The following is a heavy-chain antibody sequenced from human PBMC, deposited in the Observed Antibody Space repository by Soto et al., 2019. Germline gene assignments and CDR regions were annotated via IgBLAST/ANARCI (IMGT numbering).Heavy chain of an antibody. Sequence: SETLSLTCTVPGGSISSSSYYWGWIRQPPGKGLEWIGSIYYSGSTYYNPSLKSRVTISVDTSKNQFSLKLSSVTAADTAVYYCATPALYSNYPYWDYWGQGTLVTVFS. D-gene: IGHD4-4*01. CDR3: ATPALYSNYPYWDY. CDR1: GGSISSSSYY. CDR2: IYYSGST. J-gene: IGHJ4*02. V-gene: IGHV4-39*01.